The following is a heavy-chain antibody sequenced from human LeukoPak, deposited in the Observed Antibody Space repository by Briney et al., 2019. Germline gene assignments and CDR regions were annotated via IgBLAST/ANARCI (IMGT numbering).Heavy chain of an antibody. D-gene: IGHD4-17*01. V-gene: IGHV1-2*02. J-gene: IGHJ6*02. CDR3: ARFLYGDYGHYYGMDV. CDR2: INPNSGGT. CDR1: GYTFTGYY. Sequence: ASVKVSCKASGYTFTGYYVHWVRQAPGQGLEWMGWINPNSGGTNYAQKFQGRVTMTRDTSISTAYMELSRLRSDDTAVYYCARFLYGDYGHYYGMDVWGQGTTVTVSS.